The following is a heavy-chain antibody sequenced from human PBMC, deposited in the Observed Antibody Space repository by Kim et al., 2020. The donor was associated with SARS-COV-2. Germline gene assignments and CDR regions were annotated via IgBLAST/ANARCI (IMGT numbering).Heavy chain of an antibody. CDR2: IRSKANSYAT. CDR3: TTSNWNDDSDYYYYGMDV. Sequence: GGSLRLSCAASGFTFSGSAMHWVRQASRKGLEWVGRIRSKANSYATAYAASVKGRFTISRDDSKNTAYLQMNSLKTEDTAVYYCTTSNWNDDSDYYYYGMDVWGQGTTVTVSS. CDR1: GFTFSGSA. J-gene: IGHJ6*02. V-gene: IGHV3-73*01. D-gene: IGHD1-1*01.